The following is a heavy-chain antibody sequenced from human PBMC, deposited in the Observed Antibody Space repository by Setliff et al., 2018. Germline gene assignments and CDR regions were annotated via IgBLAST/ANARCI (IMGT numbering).Heavy chain of an antibody. Sequence: GASVKVSCKASGGAFSNYGITWVRQAPGQGLEWMGGIIPIFGTTTYAQKFLGRVTITTDESSSTGYMEPSSLRSEDTAVYFCARESVVVVTTTNYYYYIDVWGEGTTVTVSS. CDR3: ARESVVVVTTTNYYYYIDV. V-gene: IGHV1-69*05. CDR1: GGAFSNYG. J-gene: IGHJ6*03. D-gene: IGHD2-21*02. CDR2: IIPIFGTT.